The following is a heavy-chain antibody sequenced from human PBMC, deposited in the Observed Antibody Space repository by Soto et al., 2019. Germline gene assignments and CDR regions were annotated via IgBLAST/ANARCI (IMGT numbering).Heavy chain of an antibody. D-gene: IGHD2-8*01. J-gene: IGHJ4*02. Sequence: EVQLVESGGGLVRPGGSLRLPCAASGLTFDNAWMSWVRQAPGKGLEWVGRIKSKTDGGTADYAAPVKGRFTISRDDSKNTLFLQMNSLKTEDTAVYYCTTDRGHMYDFDYWGQGTLVPVSS. CDR1: GLTFDNAW. V-gene: IGHV3-15*01. CDR2: IKSKTDGGTA. CDR3: TTDRGHMYDFDY.